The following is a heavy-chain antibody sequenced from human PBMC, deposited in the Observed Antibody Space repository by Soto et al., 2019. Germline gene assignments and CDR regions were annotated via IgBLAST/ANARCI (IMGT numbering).Heavy chain of an antibody. J-gene: IGHJ6*02. CDR3: AKGSGTYVKMRYYYYYGMDV. D-gene: IGHD1-26*01. CDR2: IYYSGST. Sequence: SETLSLTCTVSGGSISSGDYYWSWIRQPPGKGLEWIGYIYYSGSTYYNPSLKSRVIISVDTSKNQLSLKLSSVTAADTAVYYCAKGSGTYVKMRYYYYYGMDVWGQGTTVTVSS. V-gene: IGHV4-30-4*01. CDR1: GGSISSGDYY.